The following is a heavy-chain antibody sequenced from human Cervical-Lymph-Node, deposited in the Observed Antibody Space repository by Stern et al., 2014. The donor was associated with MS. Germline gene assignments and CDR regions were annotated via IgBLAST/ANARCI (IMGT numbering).Heavy chain of an antibody. Sequence: EVQLVESGGHWVQPGGSLRLSCAGSGFTFSHYIMTWVRQAPGKGLEWVSGLSGSGGSRYYADAVKGRFTISRDNSKDTLYLEMNSLRVEDTAVYYCAKGRGNIVQLERLIPFDSWGQGTLVTVSS. CDR3: AKGRGNIVQLERLIPFDS. CDR2: LSGSGGSR. D-gene: IGHD1-1*01. V-gene: IGHV3-23*04. J-gene: IGHJ4*02. CDR1: GFTFSHYI.